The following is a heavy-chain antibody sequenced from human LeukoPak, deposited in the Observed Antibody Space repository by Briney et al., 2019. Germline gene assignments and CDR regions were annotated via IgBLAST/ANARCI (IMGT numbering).Heavy chain of an antibody. CDR2: IYTSGST. D-gene: IGHD3-3*01. J-gene: IGHJ4*02. V-gene: IGHV4-4*07. Sequence: PSETLSLTCTVSGGSISSYYWSWIRQPAGKGLEWIGRIYTSGSTNYNPSLKSRVTMSVDTSKNQFSLKLSSVTAADTAVHYCARDGEDDFWSGYFDYWGQGTLVTVSS. CDR1: GGSISSYY. CDR3: ARDGEDDFWSGYFDY.